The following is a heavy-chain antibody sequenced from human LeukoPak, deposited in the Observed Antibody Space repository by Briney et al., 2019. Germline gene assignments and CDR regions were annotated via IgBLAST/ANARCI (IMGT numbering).Heavy chain of an antibody. J-gene: IGHJ4*02. Sequence: SGGSLRLSCAASGFTFSSYSMNWVRQAPGKGLEWVSFISSSSSPIYYADSVKGRFTISRDNAKDSVYLQMNSLRDEDTAVYYCARGGLEWLSYWGQGTLVTVSS. CDR1: GFTFSSYS. CDR3: ARGGLEWLSY. V-gene: IGHV3-48*02. D-gene: IGHD6-19*01. CDR2: ISSSSSPI.